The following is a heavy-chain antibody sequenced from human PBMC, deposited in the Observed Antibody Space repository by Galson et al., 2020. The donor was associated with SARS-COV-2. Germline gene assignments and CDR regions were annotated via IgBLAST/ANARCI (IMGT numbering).Heavy chain of an antibody. Sequence: SQTLSLTCTVSGGSISSYYWTWVRRPQGKGLEWIGHINYSGSTYNPSLKGRVTISLDKSTNQFSLKLNSVTAADTAVYYCARDGATYSWIDGNYYYYMDAWGKGTTVIVSS. J-gene: IGHJ6*03. CDR2: INYSGST. D-gene: IGHD1-1*01. V-gene: IGHV4-59*01. CDR1: GGSISSYY. CDR3: ARDGATYSWIDGNYYYYMDA.